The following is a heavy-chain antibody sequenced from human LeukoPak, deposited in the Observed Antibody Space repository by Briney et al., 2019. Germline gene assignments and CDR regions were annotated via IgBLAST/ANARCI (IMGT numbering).Heavy chain of an antibody. V-gene: IGHV4-59*01. Sequence: KPSETLSLTCTVSVGSISSYYWSWIRQPPGKGLEWMGYIYYSGSTNYNPSLKSRVTISVDTSKNQFSLKLSSVTAADTAVYYWARSPLGYIGYARRPDAFDIWGQGTMVTVSS. J-gene: IGHJ3*02. CDR3: ARSPLGYIGYARRPDAFDI. CDR2: IYYSGST. D-gene: IGHD5-12*01. CDR1: VGSISSYY.